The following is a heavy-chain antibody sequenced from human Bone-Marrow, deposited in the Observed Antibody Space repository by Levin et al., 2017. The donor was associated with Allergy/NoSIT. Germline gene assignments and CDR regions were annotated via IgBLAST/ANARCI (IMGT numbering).Heavy chain of an antibody. CDR1: GFTFSAYW. Sequence: GESLKISCAASGFTFSAYWMNWVRPAPGKGLEWVANINQAGSVEHYVDSVRGRFAISRDNAKNSVYLQMNSLRDEDTAVYYCARDPIAAPIYDYWGLGVLVTVSS. J-gene: IGHJ4*02. D-gene: IGHD6-13*01. CDR2: INQAGSVE. V-gene: IGHV3-7*01. CDR3: ARDPIAAPIYDY.